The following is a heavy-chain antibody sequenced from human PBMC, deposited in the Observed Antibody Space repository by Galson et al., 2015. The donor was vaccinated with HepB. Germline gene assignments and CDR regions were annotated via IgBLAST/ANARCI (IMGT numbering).Heavy chain of an antibody. Sequence: SLRLSCAASGFTFSSYAKSWVRQAPGKGLEWVSAISGSGGSTYYADSVKGRFTISRDNSKNTLYLQMNSLRAEDTAVYYCAKGAGSRRGITMIVVVIADAFDIWGQGTMVTVSS. CDR1: GFTFSSYA. CDR2: ISGSGGST. V-gene: IGHV3-23*01. CDR3: AKGAGSRRGITMIVVVIADAFDI. D-gene: IGHD3-22*01. J-gene: IGHJ3*02.